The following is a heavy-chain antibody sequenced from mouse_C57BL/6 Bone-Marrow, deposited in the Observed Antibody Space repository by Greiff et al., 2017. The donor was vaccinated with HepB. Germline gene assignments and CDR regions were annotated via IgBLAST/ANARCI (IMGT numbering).Heavy chain of an antibody. CDR2: IDPENGDT. D-gene: IGHD1-1*01. V-gene: IGHV14-4*01. Sequence: VQLQQSGAELVRPGASVKLSCTASGFNIKDDYMHWVKQRPEQGLEWIGWIDPENGDTEYASKFQGKATITADTSSNTAYLQLSSLTSEDTAVYYCTGHYYGSSGFAYWGQGTLVTVSA. CDR3: TGHYYGSSGFAY. J-gene: IGHJ3*01. CDR1: GFNIKDDY.